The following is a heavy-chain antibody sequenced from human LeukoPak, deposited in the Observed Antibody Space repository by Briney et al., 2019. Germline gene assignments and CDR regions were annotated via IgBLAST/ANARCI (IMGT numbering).Heavy chain of an antibody. Sequence: PGGSLRLSCATSGFNFSDSCMTWVRQAPGKGLQWVANINRDGTEKHFLDSVEGRFIISRDNAKKSLYLQMSSLRPQDTAVYFCVRGDWYFEAWGQGTLVTVSS. D-gene: IGHD2-21*01. CDR1: GFNFSDSC. CDR3: VRGDWYFEA. J-gene: IGHJ4*02. V-gene: IGHV3-7*04. CDR2: INRDGTEK.